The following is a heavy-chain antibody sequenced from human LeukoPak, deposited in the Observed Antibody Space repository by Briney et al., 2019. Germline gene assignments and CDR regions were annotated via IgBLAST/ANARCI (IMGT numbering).Heavy chain of an antibody. V-gene: IGHV3-74*01. CDR3: AREMTYYYDSSGSLFFDY. Sequence: GGSLRLSCAASGFTFSSYRTHWVRHAPGKGLVWVSRINSDGSSTSYAGSVKGRFTISREHAKNMLYLQMNSLRAEDTAVYYCAREMTYYYDSSGSLFFDYRGQGTLVTVSS. D-gene: IGHD3-22*01. J-gene: IGHJ4*02. CDR2: INSDGSST. CDR1: GFTFSSYR.